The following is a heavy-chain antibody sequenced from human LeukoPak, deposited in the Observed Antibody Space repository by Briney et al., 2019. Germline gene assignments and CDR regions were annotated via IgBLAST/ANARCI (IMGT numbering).Heavy chain of an antibody. J-gene: IGHJ6*02. V-gene: IGHV4-34*01. D-gene: IGHD6-13*01. Sequence: PSETLSLTCAVYGGSFSGYYWSWIRQPPGKGLEWIGEINHSGSTNYNPSLKSRVTISVDTSKNQFSLKLSSVTAADTAVYYCATAAGGNHNYYYYGMDVWGQGTTVTVSS. CDR1: GGSFSGYY. CDR2: INHSGST. CDR3: ATAAGGNHNYYYYGMDV.